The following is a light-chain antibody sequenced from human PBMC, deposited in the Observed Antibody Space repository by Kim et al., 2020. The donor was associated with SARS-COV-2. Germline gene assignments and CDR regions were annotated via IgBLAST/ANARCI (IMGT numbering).Light chain of an antibody. V-gene: IGLV10-54*01. J-gene: IGLJ3*02. CDR1: RNDVGNEG. CDR3: SAWDSSLSAWV. Sequence: QVGLTQPPSVSKGLRQTATLTCTGNRNDVGNEGAVWLQQHKGHPPRLLSSRNNNRPSGISERFSSSRSGNTASLTITGLQPEDEADYYCSAWDSSLSAWVFGGGTQLNVL. CDR2: RNN.